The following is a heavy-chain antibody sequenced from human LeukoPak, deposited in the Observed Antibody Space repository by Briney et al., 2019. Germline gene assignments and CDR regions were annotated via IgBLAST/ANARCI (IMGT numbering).Heavy chain of an antibody. V-gene: IGHV4-59*01. J-gene: IGHJ4*02. CDR3: ARNYYGSGSYFGY. CDR1: GGSISSYD. CDR2: IYYSGST. Sequence: SETLSLTCTASGGSISSYDWSWIRQPPGKGLEWIGYIYYSGSTNYNPSLKSRVTISVDTSKNQFSLKLSSVTAADTAVYYCARNYYGSGSYFGYWGQGTLVTVSS. D-gene: IGHD3-10*01.